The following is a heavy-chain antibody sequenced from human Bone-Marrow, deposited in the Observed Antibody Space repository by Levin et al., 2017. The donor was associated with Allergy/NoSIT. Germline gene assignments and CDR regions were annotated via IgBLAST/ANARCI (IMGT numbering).Heavy chain of an antibody. CDR3: AKSNWGSLSYFEN. CDR2: ISYDGRDK. V-gene: IGHV3-30*18. D-gene: IGHD7-27*01. CDR1: GFTFRSHG. J-gene: IGHJ4*02. Sequence: SCAASGFTFRSHGMHWVRQAPGKGLEWVAVISYDGRDKDYVDSVKGRFTISRDKSKNMVSLEMNSLRVEDTAMYYCAKSNWGSLSYFENWGQGTLVTVSS.